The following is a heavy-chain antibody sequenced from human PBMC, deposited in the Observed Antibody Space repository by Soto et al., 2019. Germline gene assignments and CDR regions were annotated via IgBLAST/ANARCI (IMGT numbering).Heavy chain of an antibody. CDR3: ARGTSWQLPFDY. CDR2: IYHSGST. CDR1: GYSISSGYY. Sequence: SETLSLTCAVCGYSISSGYYWGWIRQPPGKGLEWIGSIYHSGSTYYNPSLKSRVTISGDTSKNQFSLKVSSVTAADTAVYYCARGTSWQLPFDYWGQGTLVTVSS. J-gene: IGHJ4*02. D-gene: IGHD6-13*01. V-gene: IGHV4-38-2*01.